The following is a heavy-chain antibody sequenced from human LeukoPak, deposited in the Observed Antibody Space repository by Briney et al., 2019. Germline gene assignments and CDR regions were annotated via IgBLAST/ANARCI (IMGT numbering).Heavy chain of an antibody. CDR1: GGSVSSGSYY. D-gene: IGHD3-16*01. CDR3: ARAVGYDYVWGSYNWFDP. CDR2: IYYSGST. J-gene: IGHJ5*02. V-gene: IGHV4-61*01. Sequence: SETLSLTCTVSGGSVSSGSYYWSWIRRPPGKGLEWIGYIYYSGSTNYNPSLKSRVTISVDASKNQFSLKLSSVTAADTAVYYCARAVGYDYVWGSYNWFDPWGQGTLVTVSS.